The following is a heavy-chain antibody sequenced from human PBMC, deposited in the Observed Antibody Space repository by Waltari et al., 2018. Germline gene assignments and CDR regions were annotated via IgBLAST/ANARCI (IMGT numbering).Heavy chain of an antibody. CDR2: ISSSGNTI. CDR3: ARDSLDSGNYYVYHFYGLDV. CDR1: GFTFSRYE. D-gene: IGHD1-26*01. Sequence: EVQLVESGGGLVQPGGSLRLSCAVSGFTFSRYEMNWVRKAPGKGLEWVSYISSSGNTIYYADSVKGRFTISRDNAKKLLYLQMNSLRAEDTAVYYCARDSLDSGNYYVYHFYGLDVWGQGTTVTVS. J-gene: IGHJ6*02. V-gene: IGHV3-48*03.